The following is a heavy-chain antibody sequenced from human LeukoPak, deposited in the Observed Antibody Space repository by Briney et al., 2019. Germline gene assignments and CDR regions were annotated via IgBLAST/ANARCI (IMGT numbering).Heavy chain of an antibody. CDR3: ARHMPVYGSGSQNFDY. V-gene: IGHV4-59*08. D-gene: IGHD3-10*01. CDR1: GDSISGYY. Sequence: SETLSLTCTVSGDSISGYYWSWIRQPPGKGLEWIGYIYYSGSTNYNPSLKSRVTISVDTSKNQFSLKLSSVTAANTAVYYCARHMPVYGSGSQNFDYWGQGTLVTVSS. CDR2: IYYSGST. J-gene: IGHJ4*02.